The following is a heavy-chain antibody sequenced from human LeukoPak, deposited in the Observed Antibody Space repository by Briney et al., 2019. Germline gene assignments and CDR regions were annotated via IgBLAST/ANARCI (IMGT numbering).Heavy chain of an antibody. CDR3: ARSSVYRSSWLIDY. Sequence: PSETLSLTCTVSGGSIGSYYWSWIRQPAGKGLEWIGRIYTSGSTNYNPSLKSRVTMSVDTSKNQFSLKLTSVTAADTAVYYCARSSVYRSSWLIDYWGQGTLVTVSS. J-gene: IGHJ4*02. V-gene: IGHV4-4*07. D-gene: IGHD6-13*01. CDR1: GGSIGSYY. CDR2: IYTSGST.